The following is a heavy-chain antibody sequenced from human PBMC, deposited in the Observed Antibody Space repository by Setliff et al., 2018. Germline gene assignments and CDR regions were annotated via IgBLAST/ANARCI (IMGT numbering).Heavy chain of an antibody. Sequence: SETLSLTCTVSGGSISSGSYYWSWIRQPAGKGLEWIGHIYSSGSTNYNPSLKSRVTISVDRSKNQFSLKLSSVIAADTAVYYCARDLYSSSSGGFYYYYYYMDVWGKGTTGTVS. D-gene: IGHD6-6*01. CDR3: ARDLYSSSSGGFYYYYYYMDV. V-gene: IGHV4-61*09. J-gene: IGHJ6*03. CDR1: GGSISSGSYY. CDR2: IYSSGST.